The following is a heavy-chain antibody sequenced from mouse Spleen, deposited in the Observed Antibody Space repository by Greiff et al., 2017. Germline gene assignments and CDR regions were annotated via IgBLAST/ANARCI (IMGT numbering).Heavy chain of an antibody. CDR2: IDPETGGT. CDR1: GYTFTDYE. V-gene: IGHV1-15*01. CDR3: TRDGTWFAY. J-gene: IGHJ3*01. Sequence: QVQLQQSGAELVRPGASVTLSCKASGYTFTDYEMHWVKQTPVHGLEWIGAIDPETGGTAYNQKFKGKATLTADKSSSTAYMELRSLTSEDSAVYYCTRDGTWFAYWGQGTLVTVSA.